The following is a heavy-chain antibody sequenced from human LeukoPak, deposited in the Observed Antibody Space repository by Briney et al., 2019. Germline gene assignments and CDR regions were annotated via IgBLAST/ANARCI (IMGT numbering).Heavy chain of an antibody. CDR3: ARGPPWYFDL. CDR1: GFTLSSYW. V-gene: IGHV3-74*01. D-gene: IGHD6-25*01. Sequence: PGGSLRLSCAASGFTLSSYWMHWVRQTQGMGLVWVSRINGDGSSTAYADSVKGRFTISRDNAKNTLYLQMNSLTAEDTAVYYCARGPPWYFDLWGRGTLVTVSS. J-gene: IGHJ2*01. CDR2: INGDGSST.